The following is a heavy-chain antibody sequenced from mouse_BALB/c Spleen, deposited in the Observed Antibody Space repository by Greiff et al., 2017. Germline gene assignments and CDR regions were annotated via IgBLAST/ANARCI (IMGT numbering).Heavy chain of an antibody. D-gene: IGHD2-2*01. J-gene: IGHJ2*01. CDR1: GYSITSGYS. Sequence: EVKLMESGPDLVKPSQSLSLTCTVTGYSITSGYSWHWIRQVPGNKLEWMGYIHYSGSTNYNPSLKSRISITRDTSKNQFFLQLNSVTTEDTATYYCVFYGYGGHFDYWGQGTTLTVSS. CDR2: IHYSGST. V-gene: IGHV3-1*02. CDR3: VFYGYGGHFDY.